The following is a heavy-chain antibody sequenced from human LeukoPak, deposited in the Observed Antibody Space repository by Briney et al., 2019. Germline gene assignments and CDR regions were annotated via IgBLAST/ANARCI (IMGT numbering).Heavy chain of an antibody. CDR1: GGSISSYY. V-gene: IGHV4-4*07. CDR2: IYTSGST. Sequence: SATLSLTCTVSGGSISSYYWSWLRPPAGKGLEWIGRIYTSGSTNYNPSLKSRVTMSIDTSKNQFSLKLSSVTAADTAVYCCARDFWSGYSYFDYWGQGTLVTVSS. D-gene: IGHD3-3*01. J-gene: IGHJ4*02. CDR3: ARDFWSGYSYFDY.